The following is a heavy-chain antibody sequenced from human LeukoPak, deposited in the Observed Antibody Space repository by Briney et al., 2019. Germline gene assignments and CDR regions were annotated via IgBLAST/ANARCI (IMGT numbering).Heavy chain of an antibody. Sequence: SETLSLTCTVSGGSISSYYWSWIRQPAGKGLEWIGRIYTSGSTNYNPSLKSRVTMSVDTSKNQFSLKLSSVTAADTAVYYCARVSRGYSYKRFDYWGQGTLVTVSS. V-gene: IGHV4-4*07. J-gene: IGHJ4*02. CDR2: IYTSGST. CDR3: ARVSRGYSYKRFDY. D-gene: IGHD5-18*01. CDR1: GGSISSYY.